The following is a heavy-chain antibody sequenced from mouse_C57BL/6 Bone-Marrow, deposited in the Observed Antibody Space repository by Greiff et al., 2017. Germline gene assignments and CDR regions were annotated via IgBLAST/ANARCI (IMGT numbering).Heavy chain of an antibody. CDR1: GFTFSDYG. Sequence: EVQLVESGGGLVKPGGSLTLSCAASGFTFSDYGMHWVRQAPEKGLEWVAYISSGSSTIYYADTVKGRFTISRDNAKNTLFLQMTSLRSEDTAMYYCARTGYYYGSSYPWYFDVWGTGTTVTVSS. V-gene: IGHV5-17*01. J-gene: IGHJ1*03. D-gene: IGHD1-1*01. CDR3: ARTGYYYGSSYPWYFDV. CDR2: ISSGSSTI.